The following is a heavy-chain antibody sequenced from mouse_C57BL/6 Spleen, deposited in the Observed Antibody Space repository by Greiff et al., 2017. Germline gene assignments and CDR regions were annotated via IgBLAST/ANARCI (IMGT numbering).Heavy chain of an antibody. CDR3: ARSALIFHFDY. CDR2: IHPNSGST. J-gene: IGHJ2*01. CDR1: GYTFTSYW. Sequence: QVQLQQSGAELVKPGASVKLSCKASGYTFTSYWMHWVKQRPGQGLEWIGMIHPNSGSTNYNEKFKSKATLTVDKSSSTAYMQLSSLTSEDSAVYYCARSALIFHFDYWGQGTTLTVSS. V-gene: IGHV1-64*01.